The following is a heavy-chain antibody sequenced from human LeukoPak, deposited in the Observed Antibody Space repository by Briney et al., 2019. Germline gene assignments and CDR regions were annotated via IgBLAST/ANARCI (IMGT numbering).Heavy chain of an antibody. D-gene: IGHD1-26*01. V-gene: IGHV4-4*07. J-gene: IGHJ4*02. CDR3: ARENTGSYREFDY. Sequence: SETLSLTCTVSGGSISSYYWSWIRQPAGKGLEWIGRIYSGGSTNYNPSLKSQVTMSVDSSNNQFSLKLSSVTAADTAVFYCARENTGSYREFDYWGQGTLVTVSS. CDR2: IYSGGST. CDR1: GGSISSYY.